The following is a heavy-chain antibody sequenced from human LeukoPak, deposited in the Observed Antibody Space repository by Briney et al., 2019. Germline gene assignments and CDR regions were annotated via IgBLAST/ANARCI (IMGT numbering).Heavy chain of an antibody. CDR2: MNPKSGNT. D-gene: IGHD5-18*01. Sequence: ASVTVSCKASGYTFTNHDINWVRQASGQGLEWMGWMNPKSGNTGYLQKFQGRVTMTRDTSMSTAFMELSRLTSEDTAVYYCARGVNSQGTAMVLFDSWGQGSLVIVSA. CDR1: GYTFTNHD. V-gene: IGHV1-8*01. CDR3: ARGVNSQGTAMVLFDS. J-gene: IGHJ4*02.